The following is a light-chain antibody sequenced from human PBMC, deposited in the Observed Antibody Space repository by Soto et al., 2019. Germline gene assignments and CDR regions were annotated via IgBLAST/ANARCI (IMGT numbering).Light chain of an antibody. J-gene: IGKJ1*01. CDR3: QQCDNWPQWT. CDR2: GAS. V-gene: IGKV3-15*01. CDR1: QSVSSN. Sequence: ERVMTQSPATLSVSPGEGATLSCRASQSVSSNLAWYQQKPGRAPRLLIYGASTRATGIPGRFSGSGSGTDFTLTISSLEPEDFAVYYCQQCDNWPQWTFGQGTKVDIK.